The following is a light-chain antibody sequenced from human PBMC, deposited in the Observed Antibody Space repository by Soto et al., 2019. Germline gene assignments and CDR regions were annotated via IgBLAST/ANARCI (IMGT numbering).Light chain of an antibody. J-gene: IGLJ1*01. CDR3: NSYTSSNTLV. CDR2: EVT. CDR1: SHDVGRYDY. V-gene: IGLV2-14*01. Sequence: QSVLTQPASVSGSPGQSITISCTGTSHDVGRYDYVSWYQQHPGKAPKIMIYEVTYRPSGVSNRFSASKSGNTASLTISGHQPEDEADYYCNSYTSSNTLVFGSGTKVTVL.